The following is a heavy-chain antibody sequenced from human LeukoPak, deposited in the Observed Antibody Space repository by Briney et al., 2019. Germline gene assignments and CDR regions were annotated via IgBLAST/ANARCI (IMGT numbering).Heavy chain of an antibody. CDR3: AKIGHDYGDYLAWDYYYYMDV. Sequence: AGGSLRLSCAASGFTFSSYAMHWVRQAPGKGLEWVAFIRYDGSNKYYADSVKGRFTISRDNSKNTLYLQMNSLRAEDTAVYYCAKIGHDYGDYLAWDYYYYMDVWGKGTTVTISS. CDR2: IRYDGSNK. V-gene: IGHV3-30*02. CDR1: GFTFSSYA. J-gene: IGHJ6*03. D-gene: IGHD4-17*01.